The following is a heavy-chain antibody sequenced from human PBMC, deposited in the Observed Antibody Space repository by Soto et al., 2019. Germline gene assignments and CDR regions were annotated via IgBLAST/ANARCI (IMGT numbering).Heavy chain of an antibody. J-gene: IGHJ3*01. CDR1: GFNFANYA. CDR2: ISSTGRRT. CDR3: AKDRGIIVKAGDAFDV. V-gene: IGHV3-23*01. D-gene: IGHD3-16*02. Sequence: PGGSLRLSCGSSGFNFANYAMGWVRQAPGKGLEWVSGISSTGRRTYYADSVRGRFSISRDNSKNTVDLQINSLRAEDTAVYYCAKDRGIIVKAGDAFDVWGQGKKVTV.